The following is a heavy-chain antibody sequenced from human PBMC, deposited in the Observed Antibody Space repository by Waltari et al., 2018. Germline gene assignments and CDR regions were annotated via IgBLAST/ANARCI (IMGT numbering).Heavy chain of an antibody. V-gene: IGHV1-3*03. J-gene: IGHJ3*01. Sequence: QVQLVQSGAEVKRPGASVKVSCKASGYSFTTYLIHWVRQAPGQRLEWMGWITAANGYTKLSQEFQDRVTITRDTSANTAYMELNSLRSEEMAVYYCAKGFTIFGVVTRPDAFDVWGQGTMVTVS. CDR2: ITAANGYT. D-gene: IGHD3-3*01. CDR1: GYSFTTYL. CDR3: AKGFTIFGVVTRPDAFDV.